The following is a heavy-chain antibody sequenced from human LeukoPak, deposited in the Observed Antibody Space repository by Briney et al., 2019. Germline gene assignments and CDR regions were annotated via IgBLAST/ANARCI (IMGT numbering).Heavy chain of an antibody. CDR2: ISASKANT. CDR3: ARGWELHD. Sequence: ASVQDSCQASSQTFNRYGISWVRQAPGQGLEWMGWISASKANTKYAQKLQGRVTMTTDKSTNTAYMELRSLTSDDTAVYYCARGWELHDWGQGTLVTVSS. CDR1: SQTFNRYG. J-gene: IGHJ4*02. D-gene: IGHD1-26*01. V-gene: IGHV1-18*01.